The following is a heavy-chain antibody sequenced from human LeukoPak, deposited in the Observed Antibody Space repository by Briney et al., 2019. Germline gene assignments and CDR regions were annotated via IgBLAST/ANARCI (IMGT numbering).Heavy chain of an antibody. CDR2: ISAYNGNT. CDR3: ATAGFNWNDSGFDY. D-gene: IGHD1-20*01. Sequence: ASVKVSCKASGYTFTSYGISWVRQAPGQGLEWMGWISAYNGNTNYAQKFQGRVTMTEDTSTDTAYMELSSLRSEDTAVCYCATAGFNWNDSGFDYWGQGTLVTVSS. J-gene: IGHJ4*02. V-gene: IGHV1-18*01. CDR1: GYTFTSYG.